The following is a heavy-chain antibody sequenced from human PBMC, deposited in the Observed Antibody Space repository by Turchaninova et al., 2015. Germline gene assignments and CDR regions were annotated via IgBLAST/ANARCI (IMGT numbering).Heavy chain of an antibody. D-gene: IGHD6-13*01. CDR2: MYHSGST. Sequence: QVQLQESGPGLVKPSETLSLTCGVSGYSNSSGYYWGWIRQPPGKGLEWIGSMYHSGSTYYNPSLTCRVTISLDASKNQFSLKLSSVTAADTAVYYWARHRQQLVDYWGQGTLVTVSS. V-gene: IGHV4-38-2*01. CDR1: GYSNSSGYY. CDR3: ARHRQQLVDY. J-gene: IGHJ4*02.